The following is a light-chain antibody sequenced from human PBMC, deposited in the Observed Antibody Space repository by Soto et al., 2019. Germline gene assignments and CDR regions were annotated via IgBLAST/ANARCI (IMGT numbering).Light chain of an antibody. Sequence: DIQMTQSPSSVSASVGDRVTITCRASQPVSTWLAWYQQKPGEAPKLLIYAISSLQTGIPSRFSVSGSGTYFTVTSSRLQAEDFASYYCQEANSFTFGGGTKVEIK. J-gene: IGKJ4*01. V-gene: IGKV1-12*02. CDR1: QPVSTW. CDR2: AIS. CDR3: QEANSFT.